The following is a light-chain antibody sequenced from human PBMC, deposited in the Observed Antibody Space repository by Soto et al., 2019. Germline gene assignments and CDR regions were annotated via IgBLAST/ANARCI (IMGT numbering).Light chain of an antibody. CDR2: DAS. Sequence: DIQMTQSPSTLSASVGDRVTITCRASQSISSWLAWYQQKPGKAPKLLIYDASSLESGVPSRFSGSGSGTEFNLTLSSLQPDDFATYYCQQYNSYSTTFGQGTKVEIK. CDR3: QQYNSYSTT. J-gene: IGKJ1*01. CDR1: QSISSW. V-gene: IGKV1-5*01.